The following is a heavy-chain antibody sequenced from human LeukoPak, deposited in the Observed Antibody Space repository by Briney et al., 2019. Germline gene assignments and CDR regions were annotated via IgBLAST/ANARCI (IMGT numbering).Heavy chain of an antibody. J-gene: IGHJ4*02. CDR1: GYTLTSYY. CDR2: INPSGGST. D-gene: IGHD4-17*01. CDR3: AKTEDWYGDYSNY. V-gene: IGHV1-46*01. Sequence: GASAKVSCKASGYTLTSYYMHWVRQAPGQGLEWMGVINPSGGSTSYAQKFQGRVTMTRDTSTSTVYMELSSLRSEDTAVYYCAKTEDWYGDYSNYWGQGTLVTVSS.